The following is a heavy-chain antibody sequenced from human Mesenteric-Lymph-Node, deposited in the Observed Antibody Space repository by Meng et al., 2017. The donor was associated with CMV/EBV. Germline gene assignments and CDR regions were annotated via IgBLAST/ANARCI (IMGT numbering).Heavy chain of an antibody. Sequence: GGSLRLSCAASGFTFDDYTMHWVRQAPGKGLELVSGISWNSGTIGYADSVKGRFTISRDNAKNSLFLEMNSLRDEDMALYYCAKGGPSGGYYYNAMDVWGQGTSVTVSS. J-gene: IGHJ6*02. D-gene: IGHD5-12*01. V-gene: IGHV3-9*03. CDR3: AKGGPSGGYYYNAMDV. CDR1: GFTFDDYT. CDR2: ISWNSGTI.